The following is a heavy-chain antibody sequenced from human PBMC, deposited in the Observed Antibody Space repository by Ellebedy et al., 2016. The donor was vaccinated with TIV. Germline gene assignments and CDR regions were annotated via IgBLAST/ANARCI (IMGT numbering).Heavy chain of an antibody. CDR3: ARPLRSTVTTSIYFDY. CDR2: IYYSGST. D-gene: IGHD4-11*01. J-gene: IGHJ4*02. CDR1: GGSISSSSYF. V-gene: IGHV4-39*01. Sequence: SETLSLXXTVPGGSISSSSYFWGWIRQPPGKGLEWIGIIYYSGSTYYNPSLNSRVTISLDTAKNQFSLNLSSVTAADAAVYYCARPLRSTVTTSIYFDYWGQGALVTVSS.